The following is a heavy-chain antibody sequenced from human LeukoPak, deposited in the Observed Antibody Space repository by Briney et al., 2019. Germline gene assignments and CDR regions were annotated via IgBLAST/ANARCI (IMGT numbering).Heavy chain of an antibody. Sequence: GESLKISCEASGYIYTNYWIGWVRQMPGKGLEWMGIIYSGDSEIKYNPSFQGHVTISVDKSNDTAYLRWNNLKASDTAMYFYARQSDDFCYNPFDIWGQGTMVTVSS. J-gene: IGHJ3*02. CDR1: GYIYTNYW. D-gene: IGHD3/OR15-3a*01. CDR2: IYSGDSEI. CDR3: ARQSDDFCYNPFDI. V-gene: IGHV5-51*01.